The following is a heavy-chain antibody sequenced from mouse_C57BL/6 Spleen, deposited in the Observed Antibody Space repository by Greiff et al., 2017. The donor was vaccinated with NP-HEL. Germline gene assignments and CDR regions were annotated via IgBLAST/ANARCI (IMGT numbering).Heavy chain of an antibody. CDR2: INPSNGGT. J-gene: IGHJ2*01. D-gene: IGHD1-1*02. CDR1: GYTFTSYW. Sequence: QVHVKQPGTELVKPGASVKLSCKASGYTFTSYWMHWVKQRPGQGLEWIGNINPSNGGTNYNEKFKSKATLTVDKSSSTAYMQLSSLTSEDSAVYYCARSRGGYGPYFDYWGQGTTLTVSS. CDR3: ARSRGGYGPYFDY. V-gene: IGHV1-53*01.